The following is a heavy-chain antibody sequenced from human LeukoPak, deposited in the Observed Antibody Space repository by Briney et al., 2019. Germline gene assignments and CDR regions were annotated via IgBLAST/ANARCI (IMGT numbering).Heavy chain of an antibody. J-gene: IGHJ3*02. D-gene: IGHD6-13*01. Sequence: GGSLRLSCAASGFTFSSYAMHWVRQAPGKGLEWVAVISYDGSNKYYADSVKGRFTISRDNSKNTLYLQMNSLRAEDTAVYYCARPPLAAPDDAFDIWGQGTMVTVSS. CDR3: ARPPLAAPDDAFDI. CDR2: ISYDGSNK. V-gene: IGHV3-30-3*01. CDR1: GFTFSSYA.